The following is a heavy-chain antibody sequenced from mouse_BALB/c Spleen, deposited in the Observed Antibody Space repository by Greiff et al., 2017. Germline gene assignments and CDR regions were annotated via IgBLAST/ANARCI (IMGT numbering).Heavy chain of an antibody. CDR1: GFTFSSYG. CDR3: ARDLRFYAMDY. Sequence: EVQLVESGGGLVQPGESLKLSCAASGFTFSSYGMSWVRQTPDKRLESVATINSNGGSTYYPDSVKGRFTSSRDNAKNTLYLQMSSLKSEDTAMYYCARDLRFYAMDYWGQGTSVTVSS. CDR2: INSNGGST. V-gene: IGHV5-6-3*01. J-gene: IGHJ4*01.